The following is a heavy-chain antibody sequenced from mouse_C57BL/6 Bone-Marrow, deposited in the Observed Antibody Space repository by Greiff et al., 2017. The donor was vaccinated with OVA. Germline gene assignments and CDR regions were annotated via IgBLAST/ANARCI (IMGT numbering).Heavy chain of an antibody. D-gene: IGHD1-1*01. CDR1: GYTFTDYY. V-gene: IGHV1-84*01. J-gene: IGHJ3*01. CDR3: ARELLAWFAY. CDR2: IYPGSGNT. Sequence: VVESGPELVKPGASVKISCKASGYTFTDYYINWVKQRPGQGLEWIGWIYPGSGNTKYNEKFKGKATLTVDTSSSTAYMQLSSLTSEDSAVYFCARELLAWFAYWGQGTLVTVSA.